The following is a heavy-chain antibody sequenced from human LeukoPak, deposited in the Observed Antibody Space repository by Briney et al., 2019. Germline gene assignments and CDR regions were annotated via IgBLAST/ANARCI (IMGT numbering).Heavy chain of an antibody. V-gene: IGHV4-34*01. J-gene: IGHJ4*02. CDR3: ARVKKVDTSIDY. D-gene: IGHD5-18*01. CDR1: GGSFSGYY. Sequence: KPSETLSLTCAVYGGSFSGYYWGWIRQPPGRGLEWIGCLYYTGSTYYNPSLKSRVTISGDTSKNQFSLKLNSVTAADTAVYYCARVKKVDTSIDYWGQGTLVTVSS. CDR2: LYYTGST.